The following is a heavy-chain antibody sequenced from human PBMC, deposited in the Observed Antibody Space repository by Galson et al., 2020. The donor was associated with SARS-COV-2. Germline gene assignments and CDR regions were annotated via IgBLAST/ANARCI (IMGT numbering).Heavy chain of an antibody. J-gene: IGHJ4*02. V-gene: IGHV4-34*01. Sequence: SETLTLTCAVYGESFSGHHWSWIRQPPGKGLEWIGENNQSGNINYNPSLKSRVTISVDTSKNQFSLKLSSVTAADTAVYYCARGRLQITMMVVVFTGGSFYFDYWGQGTLVTVSS. CDR3: ARGRLQITMMVVVFTGGSFYFDY. D-gene: IGHD3-22*01. CDR1: GESFSGHH. CDR2: NNQSGNI.